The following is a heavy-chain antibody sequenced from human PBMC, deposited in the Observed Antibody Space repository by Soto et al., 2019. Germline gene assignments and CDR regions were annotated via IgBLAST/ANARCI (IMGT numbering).Heavy chain of an antibody. J-gene: IGHJ4*02. CDR3: GASPCGGTNCNWISY. CDR2: IKSTTDGETT. V-gene: IGHV3-15*07. CDR1: GFTFSNAW. D-gene: IGHD2-21*01. Sequence: EVQLVESGGGLVKPGGSLRLSCAASGFTFSNAWMNWVRQAPGTGLEWVGRIKSTTDGETTDYAAPVKGRFTISRDDSKNTQYLQMNSLQTEDTALYYCGASPCGGTNCNWISYWGQGTLVIVSS.